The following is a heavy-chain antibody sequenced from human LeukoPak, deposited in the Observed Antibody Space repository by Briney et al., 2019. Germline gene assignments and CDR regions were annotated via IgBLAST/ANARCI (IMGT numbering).Heavy chain of an antibody. J-gene: IGHJ3*02. CDR1: GFTVSSNY. V-gene: IGHV3-66*01. Sequence: GGSLRLSCAAPGFTVSSNYMSWVRQAPGKGLEWVSVIYSGGSTYYADSVKGRFTISRDNSKNTLYLQMNSLRAEDTAVYYCATGRPRDAFDIWGQGTMVTVSS. CDR2: IYSGGST. CDR3: ATGRPRDAFDI.